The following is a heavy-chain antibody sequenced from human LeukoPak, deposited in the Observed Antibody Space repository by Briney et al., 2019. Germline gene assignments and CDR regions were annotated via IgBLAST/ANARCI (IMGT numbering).Heavy chain of an antibody. J-gene: IGHJ4*02. CDR3: ASLIGYCSGGSCFKTAVPNDY. D-gene: IGHD2-15*01. CDR1: GGTFSSYA. Sequence: VASVKVSCKASGGTFSSYAISWVRQAPGQELEWMGGIIPIFGTANYAQKFQGRVTITADESTSTAYMELSSLRSEDTAVYYCASLIGYCSGGSCFKTAVPNDYWGQGTLVTVSS. CDR2: IIPIFGTA. V-gene: IGHV1-69*01.